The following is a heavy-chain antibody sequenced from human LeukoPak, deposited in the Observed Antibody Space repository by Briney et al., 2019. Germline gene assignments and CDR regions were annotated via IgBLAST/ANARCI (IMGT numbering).Heavy chain of an antibody. CDR2: IKQDGNEK. V-gene: IGHV3-7*01. J-gene: IGHJ5*02. CDR1: GFTFNNYW. CDR3: ARDRGWFDP. Sequence: GGSLRLSCAASGFTFNNYWMSWVRQAPGKGLEWVANIKQDGNEKYYVDSVKGRFTVSRDNAKNSVYLQMNNLRVEDTAVYYCARDRGWFDPWGQGALVTDSS.